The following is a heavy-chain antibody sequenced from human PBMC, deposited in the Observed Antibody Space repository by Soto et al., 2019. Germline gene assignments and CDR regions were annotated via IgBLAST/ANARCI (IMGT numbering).Heavy chain of an antibody. D-gene: IGHD2-21*02. Sequence: QVQLVESGGGVVQPGRSLRLSCAASGFTFSSYGMHWVRQAPGKGLEWVAVISYDGSNKYYADSVKGRFTISRDNSKNTLYLQMNSLGAEDTAVYYCAKGDCGGACYSFDAFDIWGQGTMVTVSS. CDR3: AKGDCGGACYSFDAFDI. CDR2: ISYDGSNK. J-gene: IGHJ3*02. V-gene: IGHV3-30*18. CDR1: GFTFSSYG.